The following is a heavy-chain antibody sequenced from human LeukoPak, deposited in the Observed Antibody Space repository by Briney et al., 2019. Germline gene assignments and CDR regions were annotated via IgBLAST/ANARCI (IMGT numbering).Heavy chain of an antibody. D-gene: IGHD6-19*01. CDR1: GFTFSSYG. CDR2: ISYDGSDK. Sequence: GRSLRLSCAGSGFTFSSYGMHWVRQAPGKGLERVAVISYDGSDKYYADSVKGRFTISRDNSKNTLYLQMNTLRAEDTAVYYCAKDQASSGWYYDYWGQGTLVTVSS. J-gene: IGHJ4*02. CDR3: AKDQASSGWYYDY. V-gene: IGHV3-30*18.